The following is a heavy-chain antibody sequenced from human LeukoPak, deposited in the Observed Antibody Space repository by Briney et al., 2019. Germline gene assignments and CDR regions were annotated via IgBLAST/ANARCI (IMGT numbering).Heavy chain of an antibody. CDR3: AGLYCSSTSCYTDP. D-gene: IGHD2-2*01. CDR2: IYHSGST. CDR1: GGSISSGGYS. V-gene: IGHV4-30-2*01. J-gene: IGHJ5*02. Sequence: PSETLSLTCAVSGGSISSGGYSWSWIRQPPGKDLEWIGYIYHSGSTYYNPSLKSRVTISVDRSKNQFSLKLSSVTAADTAVYYCAGLYCSSTSCYTDPWGQGTLVTASS.